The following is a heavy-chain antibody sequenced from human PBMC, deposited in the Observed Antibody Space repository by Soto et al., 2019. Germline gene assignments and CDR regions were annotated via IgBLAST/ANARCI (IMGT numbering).Heavy chain of an antibody. CDR1: GGSISSYY. CDR3: ARDRVEYSSSWSPSGWFDP. V-gene: IGHV4-59*01. D-gene: IGHD6-13*01. Sequence: PSETLSLTCTVAGGSISSYYWSWIRQPPGKGLEWIGYIYCSGSTNYNPSLKSRVTISVDTSKNQFSLKLSSVTAADTAVYYCARDRVEYSSSWSPSGWFDPWGQGTLVTVSS. CDR2: IYCSGST. J-gene: IGHJ5*02.